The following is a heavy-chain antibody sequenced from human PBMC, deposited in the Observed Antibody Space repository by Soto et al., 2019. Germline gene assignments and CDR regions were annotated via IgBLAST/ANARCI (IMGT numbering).Heavy chain of an antibody. CDR3: ARVLLQYSDWWAFDP. CDR1: GFIFSSYG. V-gene: IGHV3-33*01. D-gene: IGHD3-9*01. CDR2: IWFDGSNK. Sequence: QVQLAESGGGVVQPGRSLRLSCAASGFIFSSYGMHCVRQAPGKGLEWVAVIWFDGSNKHYADSVKGRFTISRDNSKNTLYLQMNNLRAEDTAVYYCARVLLQYSDWWAFDPWGQGSLVTVSS. J-gene: IGHJ5*02.